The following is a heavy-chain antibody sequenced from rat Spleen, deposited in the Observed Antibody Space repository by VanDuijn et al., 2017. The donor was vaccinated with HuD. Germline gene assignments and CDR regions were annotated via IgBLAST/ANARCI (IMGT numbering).Heavy chain of an antibody. CDR2: ISTSGGST. V-gene: IGHV5-25*01. D-gene: IGHD1-9*01. Sequence: EVQLVESGGGLVQPGRSLKLSCAASGFTFSNYDMAWVRQAPTKGLEWVASISTSGGSTYYRDSVKGRFTVSRDNAKSTLYLQMDSLRSEDTATYYCARGGTYPYYWGQGVMVTVSS. CDR3: ARGGTYPYY. J-gene: IGHJ2*01. CDR1: GFTFSNYD.